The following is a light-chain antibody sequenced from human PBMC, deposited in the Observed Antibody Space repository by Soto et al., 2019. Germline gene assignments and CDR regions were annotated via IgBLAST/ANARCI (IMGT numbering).Light chain of an antibody. V-gene: IGLV1-40*01. CDR3: QSYDNSLTGSGV. J-gene: IGLJ2*01. CDR2: NNN. Sequence: QLVLTQPPSVSGAPGQRVTISCTGSSSNIGAGYNVHWYQHLPGTAPKLLINNNNNRPSGVPDRFSGSKSGTSASLAITGLQAEDEADYYCQSYDNSLTGSGVFGGGTKLTVL. CDR1: SSNIGAGYN.